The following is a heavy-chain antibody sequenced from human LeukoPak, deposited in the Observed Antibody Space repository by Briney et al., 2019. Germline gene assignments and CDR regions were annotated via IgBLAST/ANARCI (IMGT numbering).Heavy chain of an antibody. J-gene: IGHJ4*02. CDR3: ARAERLPYYFDY. CDR1: GGSISSGGYY. D-gene: IGHD3-3*01. V-gene: IGHV4-31*03. CDR2: IYYSGST. Sequence: SETLSLTCTVSGGSISSGGYYWSWIRQHPGKGLGWIGYIYYSGSTYYNPSLKSRVTISVDTSKNQFSLKLSSVTAADTAVYYCARAERLPYYFDYWGQGTLVTVSS.